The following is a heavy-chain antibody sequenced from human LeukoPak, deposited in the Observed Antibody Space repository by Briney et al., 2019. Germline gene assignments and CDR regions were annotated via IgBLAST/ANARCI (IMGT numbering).Heavy chain of an antibody. CDR2: INPSGGST. J-gene: IGHJ5*02. CDR3: PKMCGSENWFVP. V-gene: IGHV1-46*01. Sequence: ASVKVSCKASGYIFTTHYIHWARQAPGQGLEWMGIINPSGGSTSYAQKFQGRVTMTRDTSTRTVYMELCCLKCEAGALTYCPKMCGSENWFVPWGQGTLVTVSS. D-gene: IGHD5-12*01. CDR1: GYIFTTHY.